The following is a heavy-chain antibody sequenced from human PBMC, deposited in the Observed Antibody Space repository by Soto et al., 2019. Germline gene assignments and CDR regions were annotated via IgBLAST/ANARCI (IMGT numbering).Heavy chain of an antibody. V-gene: IGHV4-31*03. J-gene: IGHJ6*02. CDR2: IYYSGSI. CDR3: ARDGQRSDRMDV. CDR1: GGSISSGGYY. Sequence: PSETLSLTCTVSGGSISSGGYYWSWIRQHPGKGLEWIGYIYYSGSIYYNPSLKSRVTISVDTSKNQFSLKLSSVTAADTAVYYCARDGQRSDRMDVWGQGTTVTVSS.